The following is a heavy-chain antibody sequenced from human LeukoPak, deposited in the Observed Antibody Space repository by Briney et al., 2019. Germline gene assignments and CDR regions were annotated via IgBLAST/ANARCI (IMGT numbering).Heavy chain of an antibody. CDR2: INPNSGGT. J-gene: IGHJ6*03. D-gene: IGHD3-9*01. Sequence: ASVKVSCKASGYTFTGYYMHWVRQAPGQGLEWMGWINPNSGGTNYAQKFQGGVTMTRDTSISTAYMELSRLRSDDTAVYYCARDPRYYDILTGYYYYMDVWGKGTTVTISS. CDR3: ARDPRYYDILTGYYYYMDV. V-gene: IGHV1-2*02. CDR1: GYTFTGYY.